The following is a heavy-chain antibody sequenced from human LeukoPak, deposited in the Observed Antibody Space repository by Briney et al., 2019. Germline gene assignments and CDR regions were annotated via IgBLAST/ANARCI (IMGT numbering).Heavy chain of an antibody. CDR1: GGSISSGSYY. CDR2: IYTSGST. J-gene: IGHJ4*02. Sequence: SETLSLTCTVSGGSISSGSYYWSWIRQPAGKGLEWIGRIYTSGSTNYNPSLKSRVTISVDTSKNQFSLKLSSVTAADTAVYYCARNRGVRGLFDYWGQGTLVTVSS. CDR3: ARNRGVRGLFDY. D-gene: IGHD3-10*01. V-gene: IGHV4-61*02.